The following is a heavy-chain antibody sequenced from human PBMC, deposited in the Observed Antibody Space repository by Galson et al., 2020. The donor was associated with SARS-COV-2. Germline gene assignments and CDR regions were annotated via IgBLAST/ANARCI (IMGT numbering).Heavy chain of an antibody. D-gene: IGHD3-3*01. V-gene: IGHV4-31*03. CDR3: ARTIRITIFGVVGPFDP. Sequence: SETLSLTCTVSGGSISSGGYYWSWIRQHPGKGLEWIGYIYYSGSTYYNPSLKSRVTISVDTSKNQFSLKLSSVTAADTAVYYCARTIRITIFGVVGPFDPWGQGTLVTVSS. CDR2: IYYSGST. J-gene: IGHJ5*02. CDR1: GGSISSGGYY.